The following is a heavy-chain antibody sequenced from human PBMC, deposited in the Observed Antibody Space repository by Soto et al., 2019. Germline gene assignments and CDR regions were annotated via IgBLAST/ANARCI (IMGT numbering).Heavy chain of an antibody. CDR2: SSSNGDST. D-gene: IGHD2-2*01. J-gene: IGHJ4*02. Sequence: SGGSLRLSCSVSGFTIITYAMHWVRQAPGKGLEYVASSSSNGDSTYYADSVKGRFTISRDNSKNTLYLQMSSLRAEDTALYYCVKDRYVDYWGQGILVTVSS. V-gene: IGHV3-64D*06. CDR1: GFTIITYA. CDR3: VKDRYVDY.